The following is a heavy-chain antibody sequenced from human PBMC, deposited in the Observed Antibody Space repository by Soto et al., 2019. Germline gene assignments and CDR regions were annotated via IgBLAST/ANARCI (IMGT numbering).Heavy chain of an antibody. J-gene: IGHJ4*02. Sequence: SETLSLTCTVSGGSVSSGSYYWSWIRQPPGKGLEWIGYIYYSGSTNYNPSLKSRVTISVDTSKNQFSLKLSSVTAADTAVYYCARELWGGYVDDPGYIDYWGQGTLVTVSS. D-gene: IGHD5-12*01. CDR1: GGSVSSGSYY. V-gene: IGHV4-61*01. CDR2: IYYSGST. CDR3: ARELWGGYVDDPGYIDY.